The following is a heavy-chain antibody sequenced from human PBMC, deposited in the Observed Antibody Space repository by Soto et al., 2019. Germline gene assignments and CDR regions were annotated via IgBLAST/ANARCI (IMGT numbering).Heavy chain of an antibody. D-gene: IGHD2-2*01. CDR2: INPYNGNT. V-gene: IGHV1-18*01. J-gene: IGHJ4*02. Sequence: ASVKVSCKASGYTFTSYGIGWVRQAPGQGLEWMGWINPYNGNTKYTQKLQGRVTMTTDTSTSTAYMELRSLRSDDTAVYYCAREYCDSTRCFLPDYWGQGALVTVSS. CDR1: GYTFTSYG. CDR3: AREYCDSTRCFLPDY.